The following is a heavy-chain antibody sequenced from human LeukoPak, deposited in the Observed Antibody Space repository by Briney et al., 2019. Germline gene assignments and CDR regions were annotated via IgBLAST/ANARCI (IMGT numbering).Heavy chain of an antibody. CDR3: AREPNYVDTATRGLFDY. D-gene: IGHD5-18*01. CDR1: GYTFTSYG. Sequence: ASVKVSCKASGYTFTSYGISWVRQAPGQGLEWMGWISAYNGNTNYAQKLQGRVTMTTDTSTSTAYMEPRSLRSDDTAVYYCAREPNYVDTATRGLFDYWGQGTLVTVSS. CDR2: ISAYNGNT. V-gene: IGHV1-18*01. J-gene: IGHJ4*02.